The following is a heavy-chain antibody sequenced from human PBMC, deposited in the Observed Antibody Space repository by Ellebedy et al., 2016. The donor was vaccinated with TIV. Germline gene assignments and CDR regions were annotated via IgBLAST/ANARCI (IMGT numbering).Heavy chain of an antibody. CDR1: GFTFGNYA. J-gene: IGHJ4*02. CDR2: INSLATET. Sequence: GGSLTLSXVASGFTFGNYAMSWVRQAPGKGLEWVSTINSLATETYYADSVQGRFSASRDNSKNTLLLQMNNLRVDDTAIYYCAKHGDWETFDYWGQGTLVTVSS. D-gene: IGHD2-21*02. CDR3: AKHGDWETFDY. V-gene: IGHV3-23*01.